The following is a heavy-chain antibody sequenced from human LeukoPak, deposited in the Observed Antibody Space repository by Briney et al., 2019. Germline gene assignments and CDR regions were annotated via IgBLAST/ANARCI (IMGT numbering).Heavy chain of an antibody. CDR1: GGSISSSSYY. Sequence: SETLSLTCTVSGGSISSSSYYWGWIRQPPGKGLEWIGSIYHSGSTHYNPSLKSRVTISVDTSKNQFSLKLSSVTAADTAVYYCARGTVTKGGYYYYYMDVWGKGTTVTVSS. V-gene: IGHV4-39*07. D-gene: IGHD4-17*01. J-gene: IGHJ6*03. CDR3: ARGTVTKGGYYYYYMDV. CDR2: IYHSGST.